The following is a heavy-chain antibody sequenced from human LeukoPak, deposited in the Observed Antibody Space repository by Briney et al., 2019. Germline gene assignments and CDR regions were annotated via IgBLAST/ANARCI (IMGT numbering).Heavy chain of an antibody. D-gene: IGHD4-17*01. V-gene: IGHV1-2*04. CDR3: ARALDYGDWYFDY. CDR2: INPNSGGT. J-gene: IGHJ4*02. Sequence: ASVKVSCKASGYTFTGYYMHWVRQAPGQGLEWMGWINPNSGGTNYAQRFQGWVTMTRDTSISTAYMELSRLRSDDTAVYYCARALDYGDWYFDYWGQGTLVTVSS. CDR1: GYTFTGYY.